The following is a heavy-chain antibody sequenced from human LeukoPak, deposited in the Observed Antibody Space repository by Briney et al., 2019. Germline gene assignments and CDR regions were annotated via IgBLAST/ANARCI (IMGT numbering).Heavy chain of an antibody. D-gene: IGHD2-2*01. J-gene: IGHJ4*02. V-gene: IGHV3-23*01. CDR2: ISGSGGNT. Sequence: GGSLTLSCAASGFTFSSYAMSWVRQAPGRGLEGVSSISGSGGNTYYADSVKVRFTSYRDNSKNTRYLQMNSLRAKDTAVYYCATMGDMVVVPAAMHFDWGGQGTLVTVSS. CDR3: ATMGDMVVVPAAMHFDW. CDR1: GFTFSSYA.